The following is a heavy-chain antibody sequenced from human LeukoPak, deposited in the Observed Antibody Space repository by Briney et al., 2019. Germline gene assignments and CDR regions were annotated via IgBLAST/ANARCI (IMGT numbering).Heavy chain of an antibody. CDR3: ARGGPHYYYYMDV. V-gene: IGHV4-34*01. J-gene: IGHJ6*03. Sequence: PSETLSLTCAVYGGSFSGYYWSWIRQPPGKGLEWIGEINHSGSTNYNPSLKSRVTISVDTSKNQFSLKLSSVTAADTAVYYCARGGPHYYYYMDVWGKGTTVTVSS. CDR1: GGSFSGYY. CDR2: INHSGST.